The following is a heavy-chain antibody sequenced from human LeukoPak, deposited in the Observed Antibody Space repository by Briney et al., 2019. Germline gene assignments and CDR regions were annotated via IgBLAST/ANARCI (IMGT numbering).Heavy chain of an antibody. CDR2: ISYDGGNK. CDR1: GFTFSSYA. J-gene: IGHJ4*02. Sequence: GGSLRLSCAASGFTFSSYAMHWVRQAPGKGLEWVAVISYDGGNKYYADSVKGRFTISRDNSKNTLYLQMNSLRAEDTAVYYCARDHFKVGYGDPVTLGGLGYWGQGTLVTVSS. V-gene: IGHV3-30-3*01. D-gene: IGHD4-17*01. CDR3: ARDHFKVGYGDPVTLGGLGY.